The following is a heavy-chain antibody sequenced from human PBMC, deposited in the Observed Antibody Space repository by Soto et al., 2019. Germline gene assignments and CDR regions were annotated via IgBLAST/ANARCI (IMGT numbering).Heavy chain of an antibody. D-gene: IGHD1-26*01. CDR3: GNRSTWPGYYFDN. V-gene: IGHV1-24*01. CDR2: FDPEDGET. Sequence: ASVKVSCKVSGYTLTELSMHWVRQAPGKGLEWMGGFDPEDGETIYAQKFQGRVTMTEDTSTDTAYMELSSLRSEDTAVYYCGNRSTWPGYYFDNWGQETLVTVSS. J-gene: IGHJ4*02. CDR1: GYTLTELS.